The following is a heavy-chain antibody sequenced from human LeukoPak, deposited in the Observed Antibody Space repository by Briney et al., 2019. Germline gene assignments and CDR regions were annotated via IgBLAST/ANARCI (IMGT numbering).Heavy chain of an antibody. Sequence: GGSLRLSCAASGFIFSNNGMHWVRQAPGKGLEWVAFIRYDGSNKYYADSVKGRFTISRDNSKNTLYLQMNSLRAEDSAVYYCAKDPRSSYYDSSGYCDYWGQGTPVTVSS. J-gene: IGHJ4*02. CDR2: IRYDGSNK. D-gene: IGHD3-22*01. CDR1: GFIFSNNG. V-gene: IGHV3-30*02. CDR3: AKDPRSSYYDSSGYCDY.